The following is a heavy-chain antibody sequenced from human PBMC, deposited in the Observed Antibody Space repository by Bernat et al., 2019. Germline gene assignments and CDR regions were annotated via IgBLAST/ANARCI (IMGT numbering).Heavy chain of an antibody. CDR3: AWAGAGYSSGWGLRAWFDP. CDR1: GYTFTSYG. CDR2: ISAYNGNT. Sequence: QVQLVQSGAEVKKPGASVKVSCKASGYTFTSYGISWVRQAPGQGLEWMGWISAYNGNTNYAQKLQGRVTMTTDTSTSTAYMELRSLRSDDTAVYYCAWAGAGYSSGWGLRAWFDPWGQGTLVTVSS. D-gene: IGHD6-19*01. J-gene: IGHJ5*02. V-gene: IGHV1-18*01.